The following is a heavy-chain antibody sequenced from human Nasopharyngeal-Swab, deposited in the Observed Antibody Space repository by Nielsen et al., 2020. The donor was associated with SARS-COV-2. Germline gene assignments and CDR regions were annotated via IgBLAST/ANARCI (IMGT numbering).Heavy chain of an antibody. CDR2: INPTGRST. CDR3: ARHGVAEDY. V-gene: IGHV1-46*01. J-gene: IGHJ4*02. D-gene: IGHD3-3*01. CDR1: GYTFTSFY. Sequence: ASVQVSCKASGYTFTSFYVHWVRQAPGQGLEWMGVINPTGRSTTYAKNFQGRLTMTRDTSTSTVYMELRSLRSDDTAVYYCARHGVAEDYWGQGTLVTVSS.